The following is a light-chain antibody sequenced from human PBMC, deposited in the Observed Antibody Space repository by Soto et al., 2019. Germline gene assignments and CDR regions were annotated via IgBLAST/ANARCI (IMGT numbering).Light chain of an antibody. CDR1: QSVGHMF. J-gene: IGKJ1*01. Sequence: IVLTQSPGTLSLSPGDRATLSCRASQSVGHMFLAWFQQKPGQAPRLLIYAASSRATGIPDRFSGSGSGTDFTLTISRLEPEDFAVYFCQQYGSSPWTFGQGTKVDIK. CDR2: AAS. CDR3: QQYGSSPWT. V-gene: IGKV3-20*01.